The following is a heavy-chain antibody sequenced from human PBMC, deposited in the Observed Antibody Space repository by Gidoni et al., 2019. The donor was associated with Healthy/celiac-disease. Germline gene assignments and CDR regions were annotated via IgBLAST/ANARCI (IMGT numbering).Heavy chain of an antibody. D-gene: IGHD2-15*01. J-gene: IGHJ6*02. CDR3: ATGYCSGGSCPIYYYYGMDV. CDR1: GLTVSSNY. CDR2: ISSGGST. V-gene: IGHV3-66*02. Sequence: EVQLVESGGGLVQPGGSLRLSCAASGLTVSSNYMSWVRQAPGQGREWVSFISSGGSTHYADSVKVRFTISRDNSKNTLYLQMNSLRAEDTAVYYCATGYCSGGSCPIYYYYGMDVWGQGTTVTVSS.